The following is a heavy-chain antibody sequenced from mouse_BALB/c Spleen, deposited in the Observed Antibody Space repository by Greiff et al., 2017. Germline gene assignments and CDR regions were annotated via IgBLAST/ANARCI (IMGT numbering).Heavy chain of an antibody. Sequence: EVHLVESGGGLVKPGGSLKLSCAASGFTFSSYTMSWVRQTPEKRLEWVATISSGGGNTYYPDSVKGRFTISRDNAKNNLYLQMSSLRSEDTALYYCARDGDYFDYWGQGTTLTVSS. J-gene: IGHJ2*01. CDR1: GFTFSSYT. V-gene: IGHV5-9*03. CDR2: ISSGGGNT. CDR3: ARDGDYFDY.